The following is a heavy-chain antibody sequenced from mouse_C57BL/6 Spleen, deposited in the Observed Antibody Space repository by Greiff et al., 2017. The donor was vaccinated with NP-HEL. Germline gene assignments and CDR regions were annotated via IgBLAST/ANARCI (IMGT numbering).Heavy chain of an antibody. CDR3: ARVGRGYLDD. J-gene: IGHJ2*01. V-gene: IGHV1-82*01. Sequence: VQLQQSGPELVKPGASVKISCKASGYAFSSSWMNWVKQRPGKGLEWIGRIYPGDGATNYNGKVKGKATLTADKSSSTAYRQLSSLKSEDAAVYVCARVGRGYLDDWGKGTTLTVAA. D-gene: IGHD3-1*01. CDR1: GYAFSSSW. CDR2: IYPGDGAT.